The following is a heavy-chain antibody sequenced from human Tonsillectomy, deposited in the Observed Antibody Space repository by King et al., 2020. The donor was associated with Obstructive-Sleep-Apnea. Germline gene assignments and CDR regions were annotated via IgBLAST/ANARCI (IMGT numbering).Heavy chain of an antibody. CDR1: GFTFSIYA. V-gene: IGHV3-23*04. CDR2: ISGSGGST. D-gene: IGHD3-10*01. J-gene: IGHJ6*02. Sequence: VQLVESGGGLVQPGGSLRLSCAASGFTFSIYAMSWVRQAPGKGLEWVSGISGSGGSTYYADSVKGRFTISRDNSKNTLDLKMNSPRAEDTAVYYCAKDFQVRWFVELTYYYGMDVWGQGTTVTVSS. CDR3: AKDFQVRWFVELTYYYGMDV.